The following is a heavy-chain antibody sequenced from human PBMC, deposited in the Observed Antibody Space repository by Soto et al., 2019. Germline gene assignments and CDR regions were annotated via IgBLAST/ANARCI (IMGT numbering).Heavy chain of an antibody. Sequence: QVQLVQSGAEVKKPGSSVKVSCKASGGTFSSYTISWVRQAPGQGLEWMGRIIPILGIANYAQKFQGRVTIPADKSTSTAYMELSSLRSEDTAVYYCASPVTGSGYLIDAFDIWGQGTMVTVSS. J-gene: IGHJ3*02. CDR3: ASPVTGSGYLIDAFDI. CDR1: GGTFSSYT. D-gene: IGHD3-22*01. V-gene: IGHV1-69*02. CDR2: IIPILGIA.